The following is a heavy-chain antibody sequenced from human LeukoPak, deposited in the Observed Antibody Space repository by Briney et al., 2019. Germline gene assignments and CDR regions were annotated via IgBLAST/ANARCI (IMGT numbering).Heavy chain of an antibody. CDR1: GGSIINYY. D-gene: IGHD2/OR15-2a*01. V-gene: IGHV4-59*01. J-gene: IGHJ5*02. Sequence: SEILSLTCTVSGGSIINYYWSWIRQPPGKGLEWIGYIYSSGSTNYNPSLKSRVTILVDTSKNQFSLKLSSVTTADTAVYYCARAREFWFDPWGQGTLVTVSS. CDR2: IYSSGST. CDR3: ARAREFWFDP.